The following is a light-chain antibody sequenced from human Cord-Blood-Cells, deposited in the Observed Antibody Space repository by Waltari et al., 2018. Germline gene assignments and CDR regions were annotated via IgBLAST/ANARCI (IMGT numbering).Light chain of an antibody. CDR1: QSVLYSSNNKNY. J-gene: IGKJ2*01. V-gene: IGKV4-1*01. Sequence: DSVMTQATDCLAVSLGERGTINCKSRQSVLYSSNNKNYLAWYQQKPGQPPKLLIYWASTRESGVPDRFIGSGSGTDFTLTISSLQAEDVAVYYCQQYYSTPYTFGQGTKLEIK. CDR2: WAS. CDR3: QQYYSTPYT.